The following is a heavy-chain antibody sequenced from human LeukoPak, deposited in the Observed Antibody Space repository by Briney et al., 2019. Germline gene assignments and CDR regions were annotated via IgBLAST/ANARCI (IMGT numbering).Heavy chain of an antibody. Sequence: ASVKVSCKSSGYTFTTYDINWVRQAPGQGLEWMGIINPSGGSTSYAQKFQGRVTMTRDMSTSTVYMELSSLRSEDTAVYYCASSYYYYYMDVWGKGTTVTVSS. CDR3: ASSYYYYYMDV. V-gene: IGHV1-46*01. CDR2: INPSGGST. CDR1: GYTFTTYD. J-gene: IGHJ6*03.